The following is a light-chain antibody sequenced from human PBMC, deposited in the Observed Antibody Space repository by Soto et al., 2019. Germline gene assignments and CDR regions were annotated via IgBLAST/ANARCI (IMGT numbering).Light chain of an antibody. CDR2: AAS. CDR1: QTITTY. J-gene: IGKJ4*01. V-gene: IGKV1-39*01. Sequence: DIQMTQSPSSLSASVGDRVTITCRTSQTITTYLNWYQQKPGKAPKLLIYAASSLQIGVPPRFSGSGSGTEFTLTISSLQSEDFAVYYCQQYNNWPPLTFGGGTKVEIK. CDR3: QQYNNWPPLT.